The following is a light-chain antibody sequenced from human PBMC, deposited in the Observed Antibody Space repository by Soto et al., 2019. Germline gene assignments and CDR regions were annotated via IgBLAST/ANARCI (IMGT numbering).Light chain of an antibody. CDR3: QQRSNWPPIT. V-gene: IGKV1-9*01. CDR1: QGISSY. Sequence: IQLTQSPSSLSASVGGRVTITCRASQGISSYLAWYQQKPGKAPKLLIYAASTLQSGVPSRFSGSGSGTDFTLTISSLHPEDFAVYYCQQRSNWPPITFGQGTRLEIK. CDR2: AAS. J-gene: IGKJ5*01.